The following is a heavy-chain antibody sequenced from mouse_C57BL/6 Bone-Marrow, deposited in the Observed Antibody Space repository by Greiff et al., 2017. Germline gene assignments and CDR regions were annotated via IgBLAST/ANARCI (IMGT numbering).Heavy chain of an antibody. CDR1: GYTFTSYG. J-gene: IGHJ4*01. Sequence: VQLQQSGAELARPGASVKLSCKASGYTFTSYGLSWVKQRTGQGLEWIGEIYPRSGNSYYNAKFKGKATRTADKSSSTAYMELRSLTSDDSAFYFCARWGGRGNYVFYAMDYWGQGTSVTVSS. CDR3: ARWGGRGNYVFYAMDY. D-gene: IGHD2-1*01. CDR2: IYPRSGNS. V-gene: IGHV1-81*01.